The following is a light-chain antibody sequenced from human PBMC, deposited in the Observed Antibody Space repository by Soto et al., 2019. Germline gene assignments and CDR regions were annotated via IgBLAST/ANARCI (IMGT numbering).Light chain of an antibody. V-gene: IGKV3-15*01. CDR1: QNIRSN. Sequence: EIVMTQSPATLSVSPGERATLSCRASQNIRSNLAWYQQRPGQAPRLLIYGASTRATGIPARFSGSGSGTEFSLTISSLQSEDFAVYYCQEYNDRPHTFGPGTKVDIK. J-gene: IGKJ3*01. CDR3: QEYNDRPHT. CDR2: GAS.